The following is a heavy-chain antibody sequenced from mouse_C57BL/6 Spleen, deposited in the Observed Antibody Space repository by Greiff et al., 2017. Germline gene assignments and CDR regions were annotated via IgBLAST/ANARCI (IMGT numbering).Heavy chain of an antibody. J-gene: IGHJ2*01. CDR2: ISSGSSTI. CDR1: GFTFSDYG. Sequence: EVKVVESGGGLVKPGGSLKLSCAASGFTFSDYGMHWVRQAPEKGLEWVAYISSGSSTIYYADTVKGRFTISRDNAKNTLFLQMTSLRSADTAMYYCARGSSGRPYYFDYWGQGTTLTVSS. V-gene: IGHV5-17*01. D-gene: IGHD1-3*01. CDR3: ARGSSGRPYYFDY.